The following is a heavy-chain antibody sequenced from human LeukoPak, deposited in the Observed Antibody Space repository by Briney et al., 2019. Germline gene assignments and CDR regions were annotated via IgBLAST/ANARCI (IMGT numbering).Heavy chain of an antibody. CDR3: TRVGYIDEGIDY. Sequence: GGSLRLSCAASGFSFNAYAMSWVRQAPGEGLEWVANIKQDGSKKSYVDSVKGRFTISRDNAKNSLYLQMNSLRAEDTAIYYCTRVGYIDEGIDYWGQGTLVTVSS. CDR2: IKQDGSKK. D-gene: IGHD5-24*01. V-gene: IGHV3-7*04. J-gene: IGHJ4*02. CDR1: GFSFNAYA.